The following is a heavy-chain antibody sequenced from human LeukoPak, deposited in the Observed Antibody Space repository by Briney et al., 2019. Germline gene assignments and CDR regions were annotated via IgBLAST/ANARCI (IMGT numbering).Heavy chain of an antibody. Sequence: SQTLSLTCAISGDSVSSNIASWNWIRQSPPRGLEWLGSTYYRSKWYNDYAVSVKSRITINPDTSKNQFSLQLNSVAPEDTAVYYCARDLYDSSGYYYFFLDYWGQGTLVTVSS. J-gene: IGHJ4*02. V-gene: IGHV6-1*01. D-gene: IGHD3-22*01. CDR3: ARDLYDSSGYYYFFLDY. CDR2: TYYRSKWYN. CDR1: GDSVSSNIAS.